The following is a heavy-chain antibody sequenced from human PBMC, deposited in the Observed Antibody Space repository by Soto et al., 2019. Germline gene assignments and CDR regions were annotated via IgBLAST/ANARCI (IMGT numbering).Heavy chain of an antibody. CDR3: ARVGLWFGDRQLMLDV. CDR1: GFTFRSYN. D-gene: IGHD3-10*01. Sequence: GGSLRLSCAASGFTFRSYNMNWVRQAPGKGLKWVSFISGSSSYIYYGDSVKGRFTISRDNAENPWYLQMNSLRAEDTAVYYCARVGLWFGDRQLMLDVWGQGATVTVSS. V-gene: IGHV3-21*06. CDR2: ISGSSSYI. J-gene: IGHJ6*02.